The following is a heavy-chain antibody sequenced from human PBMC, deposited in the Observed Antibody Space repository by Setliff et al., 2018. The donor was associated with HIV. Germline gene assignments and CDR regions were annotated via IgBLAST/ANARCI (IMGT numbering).Heavy chain of an antibody. CDR3: ARSLPQRSYFDY. J-gene: IGHJ4*02. CDR1: GYTFDAKY. CDR2: INPNSGGT. D-gene: IGHD1-26*01. V-gene: IGHV1-2*02. Sequence: GASVKVSCKTSGYTFDAKYIHWARQAPGQGLEWMGWINPNSGGTTYAQKFQGRVTMTRDTSITTAYMELSSLRSDDTAVYYCARSLPQRSYFDYWGQGTLVTVSS.